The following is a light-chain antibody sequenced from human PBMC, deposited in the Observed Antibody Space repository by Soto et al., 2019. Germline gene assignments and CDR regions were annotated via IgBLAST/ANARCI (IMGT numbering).Light chain of an antibody. CDR1: ALPKQY. Sequence: SYVLTQPPSVSVSPGQTARITCSGDALPKQYAYRYQQKPGQAPVLVIYKDSGRPSGIPERFSGSSSGTTVTLTISGVQAEDGAEYYCQSADSSGGFRGVFGAGTKVTVL. CDR2: KDS. CDR3: QSADSSGGFRGV. J-gene: IGLJ1*01. V-gene: IGLV3-25*02.